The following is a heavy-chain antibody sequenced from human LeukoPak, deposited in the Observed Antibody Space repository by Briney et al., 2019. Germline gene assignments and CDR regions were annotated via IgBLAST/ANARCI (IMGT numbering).Heavy chain of an antibody. D-gene: IGHD3-10*01. CDR2: ISYDGSNK. V-gene: IGHV3-30*18. J-gene: IGHJ6*02. CDR1: GFTFSTYG. Sequence: PGRSLRLSCAASGFTFSTYGMHWVRQAPGKGLEWVAIISYDGSNKYYADSVKGRFTISRDNSKNTLSLQMNSLRDEDTAVYYCAKDRSSYGSSLYGLDVWGQGTTVTVSS. CDR3: AKDRSSYGSSLYGLDV.